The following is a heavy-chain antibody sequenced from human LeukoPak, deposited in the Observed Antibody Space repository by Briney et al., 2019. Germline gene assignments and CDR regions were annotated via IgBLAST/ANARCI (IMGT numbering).Heavy chain of an antibody. CDR2: IHYSGST. CDR3: ARGQKYRNGYTVTELGSGYFDY. CDR1: GGSISSYY. D-gene: IGHD5-18*01. J-gene: IGHJ4*02. V-gene: IGHV4-59*01. Sequence: SETLSLTCTVSGGSISSYYWSWIRQPPGKGLEWIGYIHYSGSTNNNPSLKSRVTISVDTSKNQFSLKLSSVTAADTAVYYCARGQKYRNGYTVTELGSGYFDYWGQGTLVTVSS.